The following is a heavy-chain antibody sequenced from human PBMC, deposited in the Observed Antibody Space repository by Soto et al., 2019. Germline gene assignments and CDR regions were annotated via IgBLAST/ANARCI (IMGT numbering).Heavy chain of an antibody. J-gene: IGHJ6*02. CDR2: IIPIFGTA. V-gene: IGHV1-69*13. CDR1: GGTFSSYA. Sequence: RASVKVSCKASGGTFSSYAISWVRQAPGQGLEWMGGIIPIFGTANYAQKFQGRVTITADESTSTAYMELSSLRSEDTAVYYCARGWLRVFGVVLEGQYYYGMDVWGQGTTVTVSS. D-gene: IGHD3-3*01. CDR3: ARGWLRVFGVVLEGQYYYGMDV.